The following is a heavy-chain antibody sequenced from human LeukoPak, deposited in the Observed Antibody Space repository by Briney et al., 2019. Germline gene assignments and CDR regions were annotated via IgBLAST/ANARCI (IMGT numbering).Heavy chain of an antibody. J-gene: IGHJ4*02. V-gene: IGHV1-69*02. CDR1: GGTFSSYT. Sequence: SVKVSCKASGGTFSSYTISWVRQAPGQGLEWMGRIIPILGIANYAQKFQGRVTITADKSTSTAYMELSSLGSEDTAVYYCARGPRGYSGYDIDYWGQGTLVTVSS. CDR3: ARGPRGYSGYDIDY. D-gene: IGHD5-12*01. CDR2: IIPILGIA.